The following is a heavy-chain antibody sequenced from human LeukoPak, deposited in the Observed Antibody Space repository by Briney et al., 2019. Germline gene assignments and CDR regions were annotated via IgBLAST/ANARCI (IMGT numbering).Heavy chain of an antibody. D-gene: IGHD6-19*01. CDR3: ASSSSGWEQRAPFDY. CDR1: GYTFTSYY. V-gene: IGHV1-46*01. Sequence: ASVKVSCKASGYTFTSYYIHWVRQAPGQGLEWVGIINPSSGSTSYAQNFQGRVTMTRDTSTSTVYMELSSLRSEDTAVYYCASSSSGWEQRAPFDYWGQGTQVTVSS. CDR2: INPSSGST. J-gene: IGHJ4*02.